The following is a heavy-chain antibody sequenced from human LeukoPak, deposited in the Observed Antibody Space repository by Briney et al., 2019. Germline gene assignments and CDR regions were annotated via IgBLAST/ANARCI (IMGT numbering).Heavy chain of an antibody. V-gene: IGHV3-23*01. Sequence: GGSLRLSCAASGFTFSSYAMSWVRQAPGKGLEWGSAISGSGGSTYYADSVKGRYTISRDNSKNTLYLQMNSLRAEDTAVYYCAKVAQWLAIQSYFDYWGQGTLVTVSS. D-gene: IGHD6-19*01. CDR1: GFTFSSYA. J-gene: IGHJ4*02. CDR3: AKVAQWLAIQSYFDY. CDR2: ISGSGGST.